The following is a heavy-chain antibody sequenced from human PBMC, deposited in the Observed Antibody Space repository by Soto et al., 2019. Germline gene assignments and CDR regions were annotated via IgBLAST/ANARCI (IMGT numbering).Heavy chain of an antibody. CDR1: GGSVSSGSYY. J-gene: IGHJ5*02. CDR2: IYNSGST. D-gene: IGHD5-18*01. Sequence: SETLSLTCTVSGGSVSSGSYYWSWIRQPPGKGLEWIGYIYNSGSTNYNPSLKSRVTISVDTSKNHFSLRMSSVTAADTAVYYCARDLGYSYGGLGNWFDPWGQGTLVTVSS. CDR3: ARDLGYSYGGLGNWFDP. V-gene: IGHV4-61*03.